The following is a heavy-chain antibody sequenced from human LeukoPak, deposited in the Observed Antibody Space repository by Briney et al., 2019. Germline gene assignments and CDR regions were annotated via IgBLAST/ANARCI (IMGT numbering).Heavy chain of an antibody. Sequence: ASVKVSCKASGYTFTGYYMHWVRQAPGQGLEWMGWINPNSGGTNYAQKFQGRVTMTRDTSISTAYMELSRLRSDDTAVYYCARSLISSSWYRSDYWGQGSLVTVSS. CDR2: INPNSGGT. CDR3: ARSLISSSWYRSDY. J-gene: IGHJ4*02. D-gene: IGHD6-13*01. V-gene: IGHV1-2*02. CDR1: GYTFTGYY.